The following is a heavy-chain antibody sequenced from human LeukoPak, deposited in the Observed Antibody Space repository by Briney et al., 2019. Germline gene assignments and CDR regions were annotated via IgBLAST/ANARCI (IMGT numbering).Heavy chain of an antibody. D-gene: IGHD2-2*01. Sequence: SETLSLTCAVYGGSFSGYYWSWIRQPPGKGLEWIGEINRSGSTNYNPSLKSRVTISVDTSKNQFSLKVNSVTAADTAVYYCARGDCSSTICYSPMDVWGKGTTVTVSS. J-gene: IGHJ6*03. CDR1: GGSFSGYY. CDR3: ARGDCSSTICYSPMDV. V-gene: IGHV4-34*01. CDR2: INRSGST.